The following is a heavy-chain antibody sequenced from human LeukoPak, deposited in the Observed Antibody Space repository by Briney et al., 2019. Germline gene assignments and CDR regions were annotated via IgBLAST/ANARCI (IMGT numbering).Heavy chain of an antibody. V-gene: IGHV4-59*01. CDR1: GGSISSYY. D-gene: IGHD4-17*01. CDR3: ARGIESYGDYGY. Sequence: PSETLSLTCTVSGGSISSYYWNWIRQPPGKGLEWIGYIYYSGTTNYNPSLKSRVTISVDTSKNQFSLKLSSVTAADTAIYYCARGIESYGDYGYWGQGILVTVSS. J-gene: IGHJ4*02. CDR2: IYYSGTT.